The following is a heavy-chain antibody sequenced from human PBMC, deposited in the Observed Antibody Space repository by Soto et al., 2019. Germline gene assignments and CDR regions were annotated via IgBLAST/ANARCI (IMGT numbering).Heavy chain of an antibody. V-gene: IGHV3-23*01. CDR3: ANEGSYYDYIWGSYRLNQEYAYYYMDV. CDR2: ISGSGGST. Sequence: EVQLLESGGGLVQPGGSLRLSCAASGFTFSSYAMSWVRQAPGKGLEWVSAISGSGGSTYYADSVKGRFTISRDNSKNTLYLQMNSLRAEDTAVYYCANEGSYYDYIWGSYRLNQEYAYYYMDVWGKGTTVTVSS. J-gene: IGHJ6*03. D-gene: IGHD3-16*02. CDR1: GFTFSSYA.